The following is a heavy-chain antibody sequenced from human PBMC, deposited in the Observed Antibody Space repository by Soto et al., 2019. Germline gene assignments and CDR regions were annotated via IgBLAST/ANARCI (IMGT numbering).Heavy chain of an antibody. CDR3: ERVKRSSGYYRLGAFAY. V-gene: IGHV3-11*06. Sequence: GGSLRLSCAASGFTVSDYDMSGIRQAPGKGLEWVSYISSSSSYTNYADSVKGRFTISRDNAKNSLYLQMNSLRAEDTAVYYCERVKRSSGYYRLGAFAYWGQGTLVTVSS. CDR1: GFTVSDYD. CDR2: ISSSSSYT. J-gene: IGHJ4*02. D-gene: IGHD3-22*01.